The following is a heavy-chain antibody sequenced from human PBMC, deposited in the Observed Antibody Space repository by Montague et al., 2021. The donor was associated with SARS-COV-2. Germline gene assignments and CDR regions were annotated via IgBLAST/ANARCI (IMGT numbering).Heavy chain of an antibody. CDR1: GVSFRDYA. Sequence: SETLSLTCDFAGVSFRDYAWSWIRQPPGKRLEWIGYLSYSGRPIYNPSLESRVSISLDTSKNQFSLRLRSVIAADTAVYYCAGRLPQYTSGWYFDQWGQGTLVAVSS. CDR2: LSYSGRP. D-gene: IGHD6-19*01. J-gene: IGHJ4*02. CDR3: AGRLPQYTSGWYFDQ. V-gene: IGHV4-59*08.